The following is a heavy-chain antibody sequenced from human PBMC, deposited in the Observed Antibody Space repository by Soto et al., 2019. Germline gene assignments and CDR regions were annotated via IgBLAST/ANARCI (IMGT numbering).Heavy chain of an antibody. J-gene: IGHJ6*02. CDR3: PREKGIEENYYSDGLDI. CDR1: GYTFSTHA. CDR2: INGGTGQT. Sequence: QVQVVQSGAEVKKPGASVKISCKASGYTFSTHAMHWVRQAPGQSLEWMGWINGGTGQTKHSHRFQDRVTITRDTSTSTTYMKLSSLRSEDTAVYYCPREKGIEENYYSDGLDILGQGTTVTVSS. V-gene: IGHV1-3*01.